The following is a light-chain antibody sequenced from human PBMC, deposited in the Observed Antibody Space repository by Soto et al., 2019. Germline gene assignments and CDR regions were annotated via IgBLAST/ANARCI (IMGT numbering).Light chain of an antibody. CDR3: CSYAGSNTFV. V-gene: IGLV2-23*02. CDR2: EVN. J-gene: IGLJ1*01. CDR1: SSDVGRYNS. Sequence: QSALTQPASVSGSPGQSITISCTGTSSDVGRYNSVSWYQHLPGKAPKLIIYEVNGRPSGVSDRFSGSKSGNTASLAVSGLQAEDEADYYCCSYAGSNTFVFGTGTKVTVL.